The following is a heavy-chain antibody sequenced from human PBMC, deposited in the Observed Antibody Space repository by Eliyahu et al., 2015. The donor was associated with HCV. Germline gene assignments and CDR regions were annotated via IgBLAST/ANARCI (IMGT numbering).Heavy chain of an antibody. CDR2: VDPEDGET. V-gene: IGHV1-69-2*01. D-gene: IGHD6-19*01. Sequence: ATVKISCKGSGYSFTYYYIHWVQQAPGRGLEWMGRVDPEDGETIYAERFQDRVTMSADTSTNTVSMELRSLRSEDTAVYFCARALAGTTPLDYWGQGTLVTVSS. J-gene: IGHJ4*02. CDR3: ARALAGTTPLDY. CDR1: GYSFTYYY.